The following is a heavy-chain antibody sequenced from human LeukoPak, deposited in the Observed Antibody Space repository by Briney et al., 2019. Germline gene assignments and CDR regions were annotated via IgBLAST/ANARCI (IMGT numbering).Heavy chain of an antibody. V-gene: IGHV3-15*01. Sequence: PGGSLRLSCAASGFTFSNAWMSWVRQAPGKGLEWVGRIKSKTDGGTTDYAAPVKGRFTISRDNSKNTLYLQMNSLKTEDTAVYYCTTVGRYYYYYYMDVWGKGTTVTVSS. J-gene: IGHJ6*03. CDR3: TTVGRYYYYYYMDV. CDR2: IKSKTDGGTT. CDR1: GFTFSNAW.